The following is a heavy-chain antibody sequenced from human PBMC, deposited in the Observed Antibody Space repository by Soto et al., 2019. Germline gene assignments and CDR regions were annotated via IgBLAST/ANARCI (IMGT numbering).Heavy chain of an antibody. D-gene: IGHD4-17*01. V-gene: IGHV3-23*01. J-gene: IGHJ4*02. CDR1: GFTFSSYA. CDR3: AKPHDYGDSRSRAFDY. CDR2: ISGSGGST. Sequence: HPGGSLRLSCAASGFTFSSYAMSWVRQAPGKGLEWVSAISGSGGSTYYADSVKGRFTISRDNSKNTLYLQMNSLRAEDTAVYYCAKPHDYGDSRSRAFDYWGQGTLVTVSS.